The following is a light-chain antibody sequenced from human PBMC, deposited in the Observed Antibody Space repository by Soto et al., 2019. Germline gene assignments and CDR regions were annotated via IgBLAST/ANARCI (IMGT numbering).Light chain of an antibody. CDR3: HQYGSSPSYT. CDR1: QSVSSSSY. CDR2: GAS. Sequence: EIVLTQSPGTLSLSPGERATLSCRASQSVSSSSYLAWYQQKPGQAPRLLIYGASSRDTGIPDRFSGSGSGTDFTLTISRLEPEDFAVYYCHQYGSSPSYTFGQGTKLEIK. V-gene: IGKV3-20*01. J-gene: IGKJ2*01.